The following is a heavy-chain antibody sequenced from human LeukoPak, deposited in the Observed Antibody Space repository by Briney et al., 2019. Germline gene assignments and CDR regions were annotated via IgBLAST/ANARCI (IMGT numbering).Heavy chain of an antibody. D-gene: IGHD1-26*01. Sequence: GGSLRLSCAASGFTFDDYAMHWVRQAPGKGLEWVSGISWNSGSIGYADSVKGRFTISRDNAKNTLYLQMNSLRAEDTAVYYCVRVGAITGDFDYWGQGTLVTVSS. CDR2: ISWNSGSI. V-gene: IGHV3-9*01. J-gene: IGHJ4*02. CDR3: VRVGAITGDFDY. CDR1: GFTFDDYA.